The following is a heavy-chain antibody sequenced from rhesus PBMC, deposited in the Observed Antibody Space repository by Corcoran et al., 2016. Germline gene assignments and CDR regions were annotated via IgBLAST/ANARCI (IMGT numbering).Heavy chain of an antibody. J-gene: IGHJ4*01. V-gene: IGHV1-111*02. D-gene: IGHD2-33*01. CDR1: GSTFTDYY. CDR2: VEPEDGEA. CDR3: ETVQVTGVDY. Sequence: EVQLGQSGAEVKKPGAYVKISCRASGSTFTDYYMHWMRQTPGKGREWRGLVEPEDGEARHLQKVQDSGTITAYTSTDTAYMELSCLRSEDTPGHYCETVQVTGVDYWFHGVLVTVSS.